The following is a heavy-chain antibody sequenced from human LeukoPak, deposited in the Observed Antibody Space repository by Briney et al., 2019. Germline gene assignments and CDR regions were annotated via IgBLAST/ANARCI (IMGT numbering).Heavy chain of an antibody. CDR2: INPDSGGP. CDR1: GYRFTGYY. J-gene: IGHJ5*02. CDR3: ARDGSGSYYKVYNWFDP. D-gene: IGHD3-10*01. V-gene: IGHV1-2*06. Sequence: ASVAVSCKTSGYRFTGYYLHWMRQAPGQGLEWMGRINPDSGGPNYAQKFQGRVTITRVTSINTAYMELSRLRSDDTAVYYCARDGSGSYYKVYNWFDPWGQGTLVTVSS.